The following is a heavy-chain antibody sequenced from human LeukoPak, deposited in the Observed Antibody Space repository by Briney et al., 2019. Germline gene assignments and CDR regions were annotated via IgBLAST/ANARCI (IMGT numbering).Heavy chain of an antibody. CDR3: ARGPYGSGSPSYYFDY. Sequence: GGSLRLSCAASGFTFTTYCMSWVRQAPGKGLEWVSYISSSGSTIYSAGSVKGRFTISRDNAKTSLYLQMNSLRAEDTAVYYCARGPYGSGSPSYYFDYWGQGTLVTVSS. V-gene: IGHV3-48*04. D-gene: IGHD3-10*01. CDR2: ISSSGSTI. CDR1: GFTFTTYC. J-gene: IGHJ4*02.